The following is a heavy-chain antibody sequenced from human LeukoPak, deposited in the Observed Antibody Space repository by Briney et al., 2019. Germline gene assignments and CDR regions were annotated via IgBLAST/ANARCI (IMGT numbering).Heavy chain of an antibody. D-gene: IGHD2-2*02. CDR1: GGSFSGYY. V-gene: IGHV4-34*01. CDR3: ARGRIVVVPAAIRGYYYYGMDA. J-gene: IGHJ6*02. CDR2: INHSGST. Sequence: PSETLSLTCAVYGGSFSGYYWSWIRQPPGKGLEWIGEINHSGSTNYNPSLKSRVTISVDTSKNQFSLKLSSVTAADTAVYYCARGRIVVVPAAIRGYYYYGMDAWGQGTTVTVSS.